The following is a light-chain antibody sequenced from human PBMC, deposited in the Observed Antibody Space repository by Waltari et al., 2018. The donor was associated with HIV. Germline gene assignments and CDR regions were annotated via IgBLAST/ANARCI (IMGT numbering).Light chain of an antibody. CDR2: AAN. CDR1: QTVNTYY. V-gene: IGKV3-20*01. J-gene: IGKJ1*01. Sequence: ELVLTQSPGTLSLSPGEGATLSCRASQTVNTYYLAWYQQKPGQAPRLLIYAANSRATGIPDRFSGSGSGTDFTLTINRLEPEDFAVYYCQQYGSSLTWTFGQGTKVELK. CDR3: QQYGSSLTWT.